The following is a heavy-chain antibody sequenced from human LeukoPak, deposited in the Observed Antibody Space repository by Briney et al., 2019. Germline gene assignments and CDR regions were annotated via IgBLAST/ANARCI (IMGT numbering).Heavy chain of an antibody. CDR1: GFTFSDYY. CDR2: ISSSGSTI. J-gene: IGHJ4*02. D-gene: IGHD6-13*01. Sequence: GGSLRLSCAASGFTFSDYYMSWIRQAPGKGLEWVSYISSSGSTIYYADSVKGRFTISRDNAKNSLYLQMNSLRAEDTAVYYCARDSSSWPDYFDYWGQGTLVTVSS. V-gene: IGHV3-11*04. CDR3: ARDSSSWPDYFDY.